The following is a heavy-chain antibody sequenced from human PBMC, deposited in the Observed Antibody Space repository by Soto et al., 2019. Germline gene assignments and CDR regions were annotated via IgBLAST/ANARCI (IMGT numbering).Heavy chain of an antibody. Sequence: EVQLVESGGGLVQPVGSLRLSCAASGFTFSLYSMSCVRQAPGKGLEWVSYISRSSTGIHYADSVKGRFTISRDDATNSMHLQMNSLRDGDTAVYYCARAVTWGLDVWGQGTTVSISS. D-gene: IGHD3-10*01. CDR2: ISRSSTGI. J-gene: IGHJ6*02. V-gene: IGHV3-48*02. CDR1: GFTFSLYS. CDR3: ARAVTWGLDV.